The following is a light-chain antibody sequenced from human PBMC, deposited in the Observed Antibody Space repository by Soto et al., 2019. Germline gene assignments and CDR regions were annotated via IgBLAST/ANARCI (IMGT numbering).Light chain of an antibody. CDR3: QQFGSSPMFT. J-gene: IGKJ2*01. V-gene: IGKV3-20*01. Sequence: EIVLTQSPGTLSLSPGDRATLSCRASQSVSSSYLAWYQQKPGQAPRLLIFGASSRATGVPDRFSGSGSATDFTLTISRLGPEDFAFYYCQQFGSSPMFTFGQGTKLEI. CDR2: GAS. CDR1: QSVSSSY.